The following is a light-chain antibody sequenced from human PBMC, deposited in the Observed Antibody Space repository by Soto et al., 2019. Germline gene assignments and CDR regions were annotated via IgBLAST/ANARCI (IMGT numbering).Light chain of an antibody. CDR1: MRDVGAYNL. V-gene: IGLV2-14*01. CDR3: SSYTSKSSLI. Sequence: QSALTQPASVSGSPGQSITISCAGTMRDVGAYNLVSWYQQHPGRAPQLIIYEVRNRPSGISFRFSGSKSRNTASLTISGLQAEDEADYYCSSYTSKSSLIFGGGTKLTVL. J-gene: IGLJ2*01. CDR2: EVR.